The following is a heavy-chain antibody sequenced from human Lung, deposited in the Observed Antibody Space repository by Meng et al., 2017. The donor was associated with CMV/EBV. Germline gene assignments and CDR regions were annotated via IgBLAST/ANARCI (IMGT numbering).Heavy chain of an antibody. V-gene: IGHV1-46*02. D-gene: IGHD1-26*01. CDR1: GYTFNTYY. Sequence: GRLGDEVKKAGASVRVSCKASGYTFNTYYMHWVRQAPGQGLEWMGVINPSGGSSIYAQRFQGRVTMTSDTSTTTVYMDLSSLRSEDTAVYYCARVSKGGSYRFDPWGQGTLVTVSS. CDR3: ARVSKGGSYRFDP. CDR2: INPSGGSS. J-gene: IGHJ5*02.